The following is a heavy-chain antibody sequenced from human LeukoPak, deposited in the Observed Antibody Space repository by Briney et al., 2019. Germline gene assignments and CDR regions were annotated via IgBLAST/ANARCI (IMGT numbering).Heavy chain of an antibody. CDR1: GGSFSGYY. V-gene: IGHV4-34*01. J-gene: IGHJ6*03. CDR2: INHSGST. CDR3: ARVHVVVPAAMFYYYYYYMDV. Sequence: PSETLSLTCAVYGGSFSGYYWSWIRQPPGKGLEWIGEINHSGSTNYNPSLKSRVTISVDTSRNQFSLKLSSVTVADTAVYYCARVHVVVPAAMFYYYYYYMDVWGKGTTVTVSS. D-gene: IGHD2-2*01.